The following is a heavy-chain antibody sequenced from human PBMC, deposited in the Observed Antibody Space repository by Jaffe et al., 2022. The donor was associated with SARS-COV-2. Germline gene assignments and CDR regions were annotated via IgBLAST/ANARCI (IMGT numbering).Heavy chain of an antibody. CDR3: AKDGGDTGWFDP. D-gene: IGHD2-21*01. CDR1: GFTFSSYG. CDR2: ISYDGSNK. V-gene: IGHV3-30*18. J-gene: IGHJ5*02. Sequence: QVQLVESGGGVVQPGRSLRLSCAASGFTFSSYGMHWVRQAPGKGLEWVAVISYDGSNKYYADSVKGRFTISRDNSKNTLYLQMNSLRAEDTAVYYCAKDGGDTGWFDPWGQGTLVTVSS.